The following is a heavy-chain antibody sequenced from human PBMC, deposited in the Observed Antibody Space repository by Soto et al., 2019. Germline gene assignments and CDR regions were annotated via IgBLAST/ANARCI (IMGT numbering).Heavy chain of an antibody. CDR3: ARGRRHNWFDP. CDR1: GGSFSGYY. CDR2: INHSGST. Sequence: QVQLQQWGAGLLKPSETLSLTCAVYGGSFSGYYWSWIRQPPGKGLEWIGEINHSGSTNYNPSLNSRVTISVDTSKNQFSLKLSSVTAADTAVYYCARGRRHNWFDPWGQGTLVTVSS. V-gene: IGHV4-34*01. J-gene: IGHJ5*02.